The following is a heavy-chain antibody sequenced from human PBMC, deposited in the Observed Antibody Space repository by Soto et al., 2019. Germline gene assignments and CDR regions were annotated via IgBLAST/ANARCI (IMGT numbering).Heavy chain of an antibody. J-gene: IGHJ6*02. CDR1: GGPISSSNW. CDR3: ARGRIAVAGTIYYGMDV. Sequence: PSETLSLTCAVSGGPISSSNWWSWVRQPPGKGLEWIGEIYHSGSTNYNPSLKSRVTISVDKSKNQFSLKLSSVTAADTAVYYCARGRIAVAGTIYYGMDVWGQGTTVTVSS. D-gene: IGHD6-19*01. CDR2: IYHSGST. V-gene: IGHV4-4*02.